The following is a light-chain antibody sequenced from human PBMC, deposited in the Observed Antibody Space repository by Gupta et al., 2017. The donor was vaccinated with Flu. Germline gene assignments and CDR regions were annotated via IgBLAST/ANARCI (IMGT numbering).Light chain of an antibody. Sequence: GTSSDVGGYNYVSWYQQHPGKAPKLMIYEVSNRPSGVSNRFSGSKSGNTASLTISGLQAEDEADYYCSSYTSSSTSYVFGTGTKVTVL. V-gene: IGLV2-14*01. CDR1: SSDVGGYNY. CDR2: EVS. J-gene: IGLJ1*01. CDR3: SSYTSSSTSYV.